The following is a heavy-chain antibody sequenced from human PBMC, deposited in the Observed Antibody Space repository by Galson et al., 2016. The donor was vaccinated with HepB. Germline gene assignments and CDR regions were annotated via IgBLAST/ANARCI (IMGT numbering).Heavy chain of an antibody. CDR3: ARQFRDFGDYLDF. V-gene: IGHV3-21*01. D-gene: IGHD4-17*01. Sequence: SLRLSCATSGLDFSSFSMNWVRRAPGKGLEWVSSISSSSGFIYYADSVQGRFTISRDNAKNSLYLQMDSLRAEDTAVYFCARQFRDFGDYLDFWGQGTLVTVSA. J-gene: IGHJ4*02. CDR2: ISSSSGFI. CDR1: GLDFSSFS.